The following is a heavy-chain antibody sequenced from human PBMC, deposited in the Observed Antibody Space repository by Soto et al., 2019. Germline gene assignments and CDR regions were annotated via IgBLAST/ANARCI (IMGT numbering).Heavy chain of an antibody. CDR3: ARHFRAVASFDY. CDR2: VYYSGST. J-gene: IGHJ4*02. V-gene: IGHV4-59*08. D-gene: IGHD6-19*01. CDR1: GGPISTYY. Sequence: SETLSLACTVSGGPISTYYWSWIRQSPGKGLEWIGYVYYSGSTDYNPSLKSRVTMSVDTSKNQFSLNLSSVTAADTAVYYCARHFRAVASFDYWGQGALVTVS.